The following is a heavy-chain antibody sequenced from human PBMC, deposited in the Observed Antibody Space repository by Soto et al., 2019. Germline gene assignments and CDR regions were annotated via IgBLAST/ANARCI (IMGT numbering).Heavy chain of an antibody. J-gene: IGHJ4*02. V-gene: IGHV3-33*01. CDR1: GFTFSSYG. D-gene: IGHD1-26*01. Sequence: PGGSLRLSCAASGFTFSSYGMHWVRQAPGKGLEWVAVIWYDGSNKYYADSVKGRFTISRDNSKNTLYLQMNSLRAEDTAVYYCARDNPVGATPRLVDYWGQGTLVTVSS. CDR2: IWYDGSNK. CDR3: ARDNPVGATPRLVDY.